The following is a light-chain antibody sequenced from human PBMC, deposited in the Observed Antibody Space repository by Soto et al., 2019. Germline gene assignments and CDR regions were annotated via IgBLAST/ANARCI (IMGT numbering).Light chain of an antibody. CDR1: QSIRNH. CDR2: DVS. Sequence: EVVMTQSPVTLSVSLGQRSTLSCRASQSIRNHLAWYQQKPGQSPRLLIYDVSNRATDIPARFSGSGSGTHFTLTIRRLEHEDSAVYYCQQSKTFGQGTKVDIK. J-gene: IGKJ1*01. CDR3: QQSKT. V-gene: IGKV3-11*01.